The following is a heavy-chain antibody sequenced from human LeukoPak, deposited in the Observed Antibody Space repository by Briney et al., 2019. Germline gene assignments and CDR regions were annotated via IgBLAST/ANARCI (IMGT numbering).Heavy chain of an antibody. Sequence: GGSLRLSCAASGFTFSSYGMHWVRQAPGKGLEWVAVISYDGSNKYYADSVKGRFTISRDSSKNTLYLQMNSLRAEDTAVYYCAKDHSSGWLDWGQGTLVTVSS. CDR1: GFTFSSYG. CDR2: ISYDGSNK. V-gene: IGHV3-30*18. CDR3: AKDHSSGWLD. D-gene: IGHD6-19*01. J-gene: IGHJ4*02.